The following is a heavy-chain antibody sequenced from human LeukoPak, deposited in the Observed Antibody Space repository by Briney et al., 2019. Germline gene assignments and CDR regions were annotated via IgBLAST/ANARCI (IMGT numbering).Heavy chain of an antibody. V-gene: IGHV3-53*01. D-gene: IGHD1-14*01. CDR2: LYSDGNT. Sequence: GGSLRLSCAASGFTVITNDMTWVRQAPGKGLEWVSVLYSDGNTKYADSVQGRFTISIDNSKNTLYLEMNSLSPDDTAVYYCARGVEPLAANTLAYWGQGTLVTVSS. CDR1: GFTVITND. CDR3: ARGVEPLAANTLAY. J-gene: IGHJ4*02.